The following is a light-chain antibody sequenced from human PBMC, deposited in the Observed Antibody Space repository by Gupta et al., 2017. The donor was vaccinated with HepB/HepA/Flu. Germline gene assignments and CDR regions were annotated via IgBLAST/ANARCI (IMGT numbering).Light chain of an antibody. CDR3: SSFEGSNNFVI. CDR2: EVN. Sequence: QSALTQPPSASGSPGQSVTISCTGTSSDVGIYNFVSWYQQHPGKAPKLMIDEVNRRPSGVPDRFSCSKAGNTAYLTVSVLQAEDEADYFCSSFEGSNNFVIFGGGTKLTVL. V-gene: IGLV2-8*01. J-gene: IGLJ2*01. CDR1: SSDVGIYNF.